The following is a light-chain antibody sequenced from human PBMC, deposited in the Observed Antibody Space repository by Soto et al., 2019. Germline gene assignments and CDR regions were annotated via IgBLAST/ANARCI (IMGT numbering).Light chain of an antibody. V-gene: IGKV3-15*01. Sequence: EIVMTQSPATLSVSPGERVTLSCRASQSFSSNLAWYQHKPGQAPRLLIYGVSTRDTGVPDRFSGSASGTEFTLTISSLQSEDFAVYYCQQYNDWPRTFGQGTRLEI. CDR1: QSFSSN. CDR3: QQYNDWPRT. CDR2: GVS. J-gene: IGKJ5*01.